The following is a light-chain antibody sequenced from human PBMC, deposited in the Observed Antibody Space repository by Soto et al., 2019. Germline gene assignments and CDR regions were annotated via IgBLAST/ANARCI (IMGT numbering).Light chain of an antibody. CDR1: QSVSSNY. V-gene: IGKV3-20*01. CDR3: QQYGSSPWT. J-gene: IGKJ1*01. Sequence: EIVLTQSPGTLSLSPGERATLSCRASQSVSSNYLAWYQQKTGQTPRLLIYIASSRAPGIPDRFSGSGSGXXXXXXXXXXXXEDFAVYYCQQYGSSPWTFGQGTKVEIK. CDR2: IAS.